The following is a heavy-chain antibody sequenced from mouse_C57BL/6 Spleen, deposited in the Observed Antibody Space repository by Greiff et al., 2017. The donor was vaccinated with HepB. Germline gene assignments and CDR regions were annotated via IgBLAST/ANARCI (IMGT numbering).Heavy chain of an antibody. D-gene: IGHD1-1*01. V-gene: IGHV1-81*01. CDR1: GYTFTSYG. Sequence: VKLMESGAELARPGASVKLSCKASGYTFTSYGISWVKQRTGQGLEWIGEIYPRSGNTYYNEKFKGKATLTADKSSSTAYMELRSLTSEDSAVYFCAGPPYYGSSYGYAMDYWGQGTSVTVSS. CDR2: IYPRSGNT. CDR3: AGPPYYGSSYGYAMDY. J-gene: IGHJ4*01.